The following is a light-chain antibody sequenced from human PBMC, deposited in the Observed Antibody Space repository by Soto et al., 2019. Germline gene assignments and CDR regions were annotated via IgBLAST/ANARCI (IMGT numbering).Light chain of an antibody. J-gene: IGKJ1*01. CDR2: KAS. Sequence: DIQMTQSPSTLSASVGDRVTLTCRASQNIMTLLAWYQQKPGKAPKLLIYKASTLESGVPSAFSGSGSETEFTLTISNLQPDDFATNYSQQYNTSPWTFGQWTQVEIK. CDR1: QNIMTL. V-gene: IGKV1-5*03. CDR3: QQYNTSPWT.